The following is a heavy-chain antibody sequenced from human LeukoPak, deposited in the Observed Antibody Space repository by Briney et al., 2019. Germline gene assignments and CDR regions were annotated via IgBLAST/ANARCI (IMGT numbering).Heavy chain of an antibody. Sequence: PSETLSLTCSVSGGSISRYYWSWVRQPPGKGLEWIGYIYNNASTSYSPSLKSRPFMSVDTSTNKVSLKLSSVTAADTAVYYCAQNGQSGFSFDPWGQGTLVTVSS. CDR2: IYNNAST. D-gene: IGHD6-25*01. CDR3: AQNGQSGFSFDP. CDR1: GGSISRYY. J-gene: IGHJ5*02. V-gene: IGHV4-59*12.